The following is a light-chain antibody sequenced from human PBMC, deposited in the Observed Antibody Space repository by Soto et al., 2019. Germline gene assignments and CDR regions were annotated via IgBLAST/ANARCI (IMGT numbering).Light chain of an antibody. CDR1: QDISNY. Sequence: DIQMTQSPSSLSASVGDRVTITCKASQDISNYLNWYQQKPGKAPKLLIYDASNLETGVPSRFSGSGSGTDFTFTISSLQPEDIATYYCQQYDNLPRGDFGPGTKVDIK. CDR3: QQYDNLPRGD. CDR2: DAS. V-gene: IGKV1-33*01. J-gene: IGKJ3*01.